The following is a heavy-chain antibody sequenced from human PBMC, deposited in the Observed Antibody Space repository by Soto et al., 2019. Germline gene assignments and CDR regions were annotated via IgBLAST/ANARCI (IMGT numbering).Heavy chain of an antibody. J-gene: IGHJ6*02. CDR1: GFTLSSYA. CDR3: AKEVTSGSYSHYYYGLDV. CDR2: ISGSGNRT. Sequence: VGSLRLSCAASGFTLSSYAMSWVRQAPGKGLEGVSAISGSGNRTFHADSVKGRFTISRDNAKNALYLQMNSLRVEDTAVYYCAKEVTSGSYSHYYYGLDVWGQGTMVTVSS. V-gene: IGHV3-23*01. D-gene: IGHD1-26*01.